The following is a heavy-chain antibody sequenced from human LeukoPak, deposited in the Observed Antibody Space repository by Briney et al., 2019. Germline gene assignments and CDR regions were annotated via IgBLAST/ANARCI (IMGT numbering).Heavy chain of an antibody. D-gene: IGHD6-13*01. Sequence: SETLSLTCTVSGGSFSNYFWTWIRQPPGKGPEWIGYMYFTGSGSTYYNPSLESRVSISVDASKSQFSLTLTSVTAADTAVYYCARRHPAASGHEVDSWGQGTLVTVSS. J-gene: IGHJ4*02. CDR3: ARRHPAASGHEVDS. CDR1: GGSFSNYF. V-gene: IGHV4-59*08. CDR2: MYFTGSGST.